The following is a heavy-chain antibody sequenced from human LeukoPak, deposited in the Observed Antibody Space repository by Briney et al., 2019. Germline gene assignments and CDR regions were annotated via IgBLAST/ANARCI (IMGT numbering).Heavy chain of an antibody. CDR1: GYTLTELS. J-gene: IGHJ4*02. CDR3: ATDRRYSYGRSSPYFDY. Sequence: ASVKVSCKVSGYTLTELSMHWVRQAPGKGLEWMGGFDPEDGETIYAQKFQGRVTMTEDTSTDTAYMELSSLRSEDTAVYYCATDRRYSYGRSSPYFDYWGQGTLVTVSS. CDR2: FDPEDGET. D-gene: IGHD5-18*01. V-gene: IGHV1-24*01.